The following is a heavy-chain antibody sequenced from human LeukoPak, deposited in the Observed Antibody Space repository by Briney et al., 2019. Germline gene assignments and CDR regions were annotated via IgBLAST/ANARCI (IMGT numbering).Heavy chain of an antibody. CDR2: IYHSGST. V-gene: IGHV4-38-2*02. CDR1: GYSISSGYY. CDR3: AREGYCSSTSCYGNGMDV. D-gene: IGHD2-2*01. J-gene: IGHJ6*04. Sequence: SETLSLTCAVSGYSISSGYYWGWIRQPPGKGLKWIGSIYHSGSTYYNPSLKSRVTISVDTSKNQFSLKLSSVTAADTAVYYCAREGYCSSTSCYGNGMDVWGKGTTVTVSS.